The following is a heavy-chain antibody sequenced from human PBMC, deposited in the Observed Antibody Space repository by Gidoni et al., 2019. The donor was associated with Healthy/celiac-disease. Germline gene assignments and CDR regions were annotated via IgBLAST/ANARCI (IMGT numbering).Heavy chain of an antibody. J-gene: IGHJ4*02. CDR3: AREEGSWYQNYFDY. D-gene: IGHD6-13*01. Sequence: QVQLQESGPGLVKPSGTLSLTCAVSGGSIRSSNWWSWVRQPPGKGLEWIGEVYHSGSTNYNPSLKSRVTISVDKSKNQFSLKLSSVTAADTAVYYCAREEGSWYQNYFDYWGQGTLVTVSS. CDR2: VYHSGST. CDR1: GGSIRSSNW. V-gene: IGHV4-4*02.